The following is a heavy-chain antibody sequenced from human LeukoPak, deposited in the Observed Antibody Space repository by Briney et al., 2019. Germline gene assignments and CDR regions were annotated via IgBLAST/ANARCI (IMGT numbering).Heavy chain of an antibody. CDR3: AKPPPDSSTWLFDY. V-gene: IGHV3-23*01. D-gene: IGHD6-13*01. J-gene: IGHJ4*02. CDR2: ISGNGGST. Sequence: GGSLRLSCAASGFTFSTYAMSWVRQAPGKGLEWVSTISGNGGSTYYADSVKGRFTISRDNSKNTLYLQMNSLRAEDTAVYYCAKPPPDSSTWLFDYWGQGTLVTVSP. CDR1: GFTFSTYA.